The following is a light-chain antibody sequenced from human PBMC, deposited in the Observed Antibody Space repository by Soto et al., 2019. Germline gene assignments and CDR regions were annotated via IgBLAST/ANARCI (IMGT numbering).Light chain of an antibody. Sequence: IQLTQSPSSLSASVGDRVTITCRASQDINICLAWYQQKAGKAPKLLIYGASTLQSGVSSRVSGSGSRTDFTLTISGLQPEDFATYYCQQLNSFPISFGPGNKVDLK. CDR2: GAS. J-gene: IGKJ3*01. V-gene: IGKV1-9*01. CDR3: QQLNSFPIS. CDR1: QDINIC.